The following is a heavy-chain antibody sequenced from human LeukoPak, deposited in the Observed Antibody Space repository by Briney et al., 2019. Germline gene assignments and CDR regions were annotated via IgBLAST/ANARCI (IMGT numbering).Heavy chain of an antibody. V-gene: IGHV3-74*01. CDR3: AKSTSGWSFDS. Sequence: GGSLRLSCAASGFIFSSSWMHWVRQDSEKGLVWVSRINSDGSSPDYADSVRGRFTISRDNAKSTLYLQMNSLRVEDTAVYYCAKSTSGWSFDSWGQGTPVSVSS. D-gene: IGHD6-19*01. J-gene: IGHJ4*02. CDR2: INSDGSSP. CDR1: GFIFSSSW.